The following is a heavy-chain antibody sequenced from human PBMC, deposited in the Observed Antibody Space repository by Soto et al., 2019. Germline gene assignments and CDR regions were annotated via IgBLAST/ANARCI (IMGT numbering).Heavy chain of an antibody. Sequence: ASVKVSCKVSGYTLTELSMHWVRQAPGKGLEWMGGFDPEDGETIYAQKFQGRVTMTEDTSTDTAYMELSSLRSGDTAVYYCAHTGIAVSGAAFDIWGQGTMVTVSS. CDR1: GYTLTELS. D-gene: IGHD6-19*01. CDR3: AHTGIAVSGAAFDI. V-gene: IGHV1-24*01. CDR2: FDPEDGET. J-gene: IGHJ3*02.